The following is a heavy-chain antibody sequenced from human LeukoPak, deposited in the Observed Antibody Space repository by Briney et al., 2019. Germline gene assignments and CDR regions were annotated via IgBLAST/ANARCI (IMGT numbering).Heavy chain of an antibody. CDR3: ARLDGIHGGDLDY. J-gene: IGHJ4*02. D-gene: IGHD3-9*01. CDR2: FGNDGLT. Sequence: GGSLRLSCAASGFTFSSFAMSWVRQAPGRGLEWVSSFGNDGLTYCADSVKGRFIISRDNSKNTLYLQVNSLRAEDTAVYYCARLDGIHGGDLDYWGQGTLVTVSS. V-gene: IGHV3-23*01. CDR1: GFTFSSFA.